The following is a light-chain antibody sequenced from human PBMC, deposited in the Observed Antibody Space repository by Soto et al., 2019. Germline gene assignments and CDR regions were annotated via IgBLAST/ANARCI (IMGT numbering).Light chain of an antibody. Sequence: EIVLTQSPGTLSLSPGERATLSCRASQSVSSYLAWYQQKPGQAPRLLIYDASNRATGVPARFSGSGSGTDFTLTISSLEPEDFAVYYCHQYGSLVPGLTFGGGTKVDIK. CDR3: HQYGSLVPGLT. CDR1: QSVSSY. CDR2: DAS. J-gene: IGKJ4*01. V-gene: IGKV3-11*01.